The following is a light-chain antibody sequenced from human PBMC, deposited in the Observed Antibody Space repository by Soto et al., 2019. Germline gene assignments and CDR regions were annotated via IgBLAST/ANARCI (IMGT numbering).Light chain of an antibody. CDR2: GAS. CDR1: QSISSY. Sequence: DIQMTQSPSSLSASVGDRVTITCRARQSISSYLNWYQQKPGKAPKVLISGASSLQSGVPFRFSGSGSGTDFTLTISSLQFEDFASYYCQQSHSTPLTFGGGPKVEI. CDR3: QQSHSTPLT. V-gene: IGKV1-39*01. J-gene: IGKJ4*01.